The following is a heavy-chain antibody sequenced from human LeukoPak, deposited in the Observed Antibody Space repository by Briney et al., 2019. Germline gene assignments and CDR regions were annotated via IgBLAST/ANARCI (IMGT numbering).Heavy chain of an antibody. CDR2: ISYDGSNK. Sequence: GGSLRLSCAAFGFTFSSYGMHWVRQAPGKGLEWVAVISYDGSNKYYADSVKGRFTISRDNSKNTLYLQMNSLRAEDTAVYYCAKDWDSSSSGDYWGQGTLVTVSS. D-gene: IGHD6-6*01. CDR1: GFTFSSYG. CDR3: AKDWDSSSSGDY. J-gene: IGHJ4*02. V-gene: IGHV3-30*18.